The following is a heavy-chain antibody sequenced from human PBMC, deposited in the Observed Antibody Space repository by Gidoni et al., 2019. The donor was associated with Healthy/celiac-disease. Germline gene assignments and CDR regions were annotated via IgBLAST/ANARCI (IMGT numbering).Heavy chain of an antibody. CDR1: GYTFTSYY. J-gene: IGHJ6*02. Sequence: QVQLVQSGAEVKKPGASVKVSCKASGYTFTSYYMHWVRQTPGQGLEWMGIINPSGGSTSYAQKFQGRVTMTRDTSTSTVYMELSSLRSEDTAVYYCARDSRYCSGGSCYAYNGMDVWGQGTTVTVSS. D-gene: IGHD2-15*01. V-gene: IGHV1-46*01. CDR2: INPSGGST. CDR3: ARDSRYCSGGSCYAYNGMDV.